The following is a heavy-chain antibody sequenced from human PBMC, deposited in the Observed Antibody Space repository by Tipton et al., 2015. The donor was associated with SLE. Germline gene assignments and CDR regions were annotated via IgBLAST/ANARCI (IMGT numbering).Heavy chain of an antibody. CDR2: ISAYNGNT. D-gene: IGHD6-6*01. CDR1: GGTFTSYA. Sequence: QSGAEVKKPGSSVKVSCKASGGTFTSYALSWVRQAPGQGLEWMGWISAYNGNTKYAQKVQGRVTMTTDTSTSTAYMELRSLRSDDTAVYYCARAGWQLADAFDIWGQGTMVTVSS. CDR3: ARAGWQLADAFDI. J-gene: IGHJ3*02. V-gene: IGHV1-18*01.